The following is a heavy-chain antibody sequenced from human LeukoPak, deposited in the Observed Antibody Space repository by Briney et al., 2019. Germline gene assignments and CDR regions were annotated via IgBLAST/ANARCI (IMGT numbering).Heavy chain of an antibody. CDR2: INHSGST. Sequence: PSETLSLTCAVYGGSFSDYYWSWIRQPPGKGLEWIGEINHSGSTNYNPSLKSRVTISVDTSKNQFSLKLSSVTAADTAVYYCARRGFRVWGSYRPDRRFDPWGQGTLVTVSS. CDR1: GGSFSDYY. D-gene: IGHD3-16*02. V-gene: IGHV4-34*01. J-gene: IGHJ5*02. CDR3: ARRGFRVWGSYRPDRRFDP.